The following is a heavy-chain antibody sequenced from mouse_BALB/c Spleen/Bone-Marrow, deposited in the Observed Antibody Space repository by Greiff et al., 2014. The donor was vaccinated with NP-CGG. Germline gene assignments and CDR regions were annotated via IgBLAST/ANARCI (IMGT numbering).Heavy chain of an antibody. J-gene: IGHJ3*01. V-gene: IGHV1-9*01. CDR1: GYTFSSYW. CDR3: TRQGFAC. Sequence: VQLVESGPELMKPGASVKISCKATGYTFSSYWIEWVKQRPGHGLEWIGEILPGSGNTQYNEKFKGKATFTADTSSNTAYMQLSSLTSEDSAVYYCTRQGFACWGQGTLVTVPA. CDR2: ILPGSGNT.